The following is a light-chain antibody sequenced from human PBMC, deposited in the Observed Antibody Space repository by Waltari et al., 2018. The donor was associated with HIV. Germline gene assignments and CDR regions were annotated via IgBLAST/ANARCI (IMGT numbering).Light chain of an antibody. CDR3: QQYNYWRT. V-gene: IGKV3-15*01. CDR2: AVS. J-gene: IGKJ1*01. Sequence: DIVLTQSPATLSVSPGGRAALSCRASQTISNDLAWYQQKPGQAPRLLIYAVSTRATGVPARFSGSGSGTEFTLTISSLRSEDFAVYYCQQYNYWRTFGQGTKVESK. CDR1: QTISND.